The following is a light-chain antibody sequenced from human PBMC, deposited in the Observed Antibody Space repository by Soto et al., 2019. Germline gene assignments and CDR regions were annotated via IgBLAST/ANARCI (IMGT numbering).Light chain of an antibody. V-gene: IGKV3-15*01. CDR2: GAS. CDR3: QQYHNGPPPST. CDR1: QTISSN. Sequence: EIVMTQSPATLSVSPGERATLSCRASQTISSNLAWYQQKPGQSPRLLIHGASTRATGVAARFSGSGYGSDITLTISSIQSEDYAVYYCQQYHNGPPPSTFGQGTKLEIK. J-gene: IGKJ2*01.